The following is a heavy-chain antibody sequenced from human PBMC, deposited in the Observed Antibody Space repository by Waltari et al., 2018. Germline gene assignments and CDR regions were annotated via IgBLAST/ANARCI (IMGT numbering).Heavy chain of an antibody. CDR1: GGTFSSYH. V-gene: IGHV1-3*01. J-gene: IGHJ4*02. CDR2: INAGNGNT. CDR3: ARDPSSSREGYFDY. D-gene: IGHD6-6*01. Sequence: QVQLVQSGAEVKKPGSSVKVSCKASGGTFSSYHISRVRQAPGQGLEWMGGINAGNGNTKYAQKFQGRVTITRDTSASTAYMELSSLRSEDTAVYYCARDPSSSREGYFDYWGQGTLVTVSS.